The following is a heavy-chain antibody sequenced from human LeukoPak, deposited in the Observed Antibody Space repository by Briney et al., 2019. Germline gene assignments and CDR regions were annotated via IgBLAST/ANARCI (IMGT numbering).Heavy chain of an antibody. CDR3: ARGGPFGVVDHFDY. D-gene: IGHD3-3*01. J-gene: IGHJ4*02. CDR1: GFTFSSYS. CDR2: ISSSSSNI. V-gene: IGHV3-48*01. Sequence: PGGSLRLSCAASGFTFSSYSMNWVRQAPGKGLEWGSYISSSSSNIYYADSVKGRFTISRDNAKNSLYLQMNSLRAEDTAVYYCARGGPFGVVDHFDYWGQGTLVTVSS.